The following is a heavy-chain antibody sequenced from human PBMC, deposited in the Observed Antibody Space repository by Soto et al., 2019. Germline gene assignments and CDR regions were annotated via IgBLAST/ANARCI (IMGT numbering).Heavy chain of an antibody. V-gene: IGHV4-30-2*01. Sequence: QLQLQESGSGLVKPSQTLSLTCAVSGGSISSGGYSWSWIRQPPGKGLEWIGYIYHSGSTYYNPFLKSRVIISVDRSKNQFSLKLSSVTAADTAVYYCAKGGGSGSYFDYWGQGTLVTVSS. J-gene: IGHJ4*02. CDR2: IYHSGST. CDR3: AKGGGSGSYFDY. CDR1: GGSISSGGYS. D-gene: IGHD3-10*01.